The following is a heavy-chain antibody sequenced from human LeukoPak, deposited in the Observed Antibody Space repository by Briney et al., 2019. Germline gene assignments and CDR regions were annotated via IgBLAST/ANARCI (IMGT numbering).Heavy chain of an antibody. V-gene: IGHV4-34*01. CDR1: GGSFSGYY. CDR3: ARNGVSRSYFDY. J-gene: IGHJ4*02. D-gene: IGHD2-8*01. Sequence: SETLSLTCAVYGGSFSGYYWSWIRQPPGKGLEWIGEINHSGSTNYNPSLKSRVTISVDTSKNQFSLKLSSVTAADTAVYYCARNGVSRSYFDYWGQGTLVTVSS. CDR2: INHSGST.